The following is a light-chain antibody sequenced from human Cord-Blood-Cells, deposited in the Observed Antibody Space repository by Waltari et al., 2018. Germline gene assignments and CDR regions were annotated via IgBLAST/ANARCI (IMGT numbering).Light chain of an antibody. CDR2: WAS. J-gene: IGKJ3*01. CDR1: QSVLYSSNNKNY. V-gene: IGKV4-1*01. Sequence: DIVMTQSPDSLAVSLGERATINCKSSQSVLYSSNNKNYLAWYQQKPGQPPKLLIYWASTRESGVPDLFSGSGSGTDVTLTISSLQAEDVAVYYCQQYYSTPFTFGPGTKVDIK. CDR3: QQYYSTPFT.